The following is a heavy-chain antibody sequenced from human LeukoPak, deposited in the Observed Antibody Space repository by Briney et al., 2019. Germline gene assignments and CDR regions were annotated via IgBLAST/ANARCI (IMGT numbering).Heavy chain of an antibody. Sequence: PSETLSLTCTVSGGSISSGSYYWSWIRQPAGKGLEWIGRIYTSGSTNYNPSLKSRVTISVDTSKNQFSLKLSSVTAADTAVYYCARMAIVVVDVGFDYWGQGTLVTVSS. J-gene: IGHJ4*02. CDR3: ARMAIVVVDVGFDY. D-gene: IGHD3-22*01. CDR2: IYTSGST. CDR1: GGSISSGSYY. V-gene: IGHV4-61*02.